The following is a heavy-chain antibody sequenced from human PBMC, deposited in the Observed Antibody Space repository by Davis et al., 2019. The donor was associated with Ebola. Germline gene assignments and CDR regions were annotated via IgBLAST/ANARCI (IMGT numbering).Heavy chain of an antibody. CDR1: GGSISSSSYY. D-gene: IGHD3-16*02. CDR2: IHYRGTT. Sequence: MPSATLSLTCTVSGGSISSSSYYWGWIRQPPGKGLEWIGRIHYRGTTYYNPSLKSRVTISVETSKNQFSLKLSSVTAADTAVYYCARGRDYDYVWGSYRGLDYWGQGTLVTVSA. CDR3: ARGRDYDYVWGSYRGLDY. J-gene: IGHJ4*02. V-gene: IGHV4-39*01.